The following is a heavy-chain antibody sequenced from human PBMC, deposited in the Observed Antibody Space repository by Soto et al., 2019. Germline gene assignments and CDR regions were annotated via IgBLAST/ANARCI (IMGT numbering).Heavy chain of an antibody. Sequence: QVQLVQSGAEVKKPGASVKVSCKASGYTFTSYAMHWVRKAPGQRLEWMGWVNAGNGNTKYSQKFQGRVTITSDTSASTAYMELSSLRSEETAVYYCARSRYDGDYEPYFDYWGQGTLVTVSS. CDR3: ARSRYDGDYEPYFDY. V-gene: IGHV1-3*01. D-gene: IGHD4-17*01. CDR1: GYTFTSYA. CDR2: VNAGNGNT. J-gene: IGHJ4*02.